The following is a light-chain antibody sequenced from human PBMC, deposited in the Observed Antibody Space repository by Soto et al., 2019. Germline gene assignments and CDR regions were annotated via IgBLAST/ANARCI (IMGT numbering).Light chain of an antibody. V-gene: IGKV3-15*01. CDR1: QSVSSN. Sequence: EIVMTQSPATLSVSPGERATLSCRSSQSVSSNLACYQQKPGQAPRLLIYGASTRATGIPARFSGSGSGTEFILTISSLQSEDFAVYYCQQYHKWPLTFGGGTKVVIK. CDR3: QQYHKWPLT. J-gene: IGKJ4*01. CDR2: GAS.